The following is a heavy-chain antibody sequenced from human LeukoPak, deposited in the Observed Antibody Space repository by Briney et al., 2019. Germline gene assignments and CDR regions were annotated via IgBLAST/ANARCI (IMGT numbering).Heavy chain of an antibody. V-gene: IGHV3-23*01. Sequence: GGSLRLSCAASGFTFSSYAVGWVRQPPGKGLEWVSVIGVSGTSRYYADSVKDRFTISRDNSKSTLYLQMNRLGVEDTAVYFCAKEAPGHFDLWGRGTLVTVSS. CDR2: IGVSGTSR. CDR3: AKEAPGHFDL. CDR1: GFTFSSYA. J-gene: IGHJ2*01.